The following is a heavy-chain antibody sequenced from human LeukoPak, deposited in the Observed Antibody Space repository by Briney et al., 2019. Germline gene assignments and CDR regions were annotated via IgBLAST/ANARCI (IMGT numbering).Heavy chain of an antibody. J-gene: IGHJ3*02. V-gene: IGHV3-30*01. CDR2: ISYDGSNK. D-gene: IGHD2-2*01. CDR1: GFTFSSYA. CDR3: ARSLYCSSTSCYFPAAFDI. Sequence: TGGSLRLSCAASGFTFSSYAMHWVRQAPGKGLEWVAVISYDGSNKYYADSVKGRFTISRDNSKNTLYLQMNSLRAEDTAVYYCARSLYCSSTSCYFPAAFDIWGQGTMVTVSS.